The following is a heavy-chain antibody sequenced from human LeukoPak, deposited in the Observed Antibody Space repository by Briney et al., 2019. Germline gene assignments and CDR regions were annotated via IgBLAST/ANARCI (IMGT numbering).Heavy chain of an antibody. D-gene: IGHD3-10*01. Sequence: PGGSLRLSCAASGFTFSSYSMNWVRQAPGKGLEWVANIKQDGSEKYYVDSVKGRFTISRDNAKNSLYLQMNSLRAEDTAVYYCAREGSGSYSLYYYYYYMDVWGKGTTVTISS. J-gene: IGHJ6*03. CDR2: IKQDGSEK. CDR3: AREGSGSYSLYYYYYYMDV. CDR1: GFTFSSYS. V-gene: IGHV3-7*01.